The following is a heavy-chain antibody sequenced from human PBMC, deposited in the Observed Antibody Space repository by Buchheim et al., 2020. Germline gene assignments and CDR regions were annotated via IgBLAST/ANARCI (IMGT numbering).Heavy chain of an antibody. Sequence: QVQLVESGGGVVQPGGSLRLSCAASGFTFNNHVMHWVRQTPGKGPEWVALISYDGSDEYYVDSVKGRFTISRDNSKNTPYLQMNSLRAEDTAVYYCARDDAADCGGHCYSSYFDYWGQGTL. J-gene: IGHJ4*02. CDR1: GFTFNNHV. V-gene: IGHV3-30-3*01. D-gene: IGHD2-21*02. CDR3: ARDDAADCGGHCYSSYFDY. CDR2: ISYDGSDE.